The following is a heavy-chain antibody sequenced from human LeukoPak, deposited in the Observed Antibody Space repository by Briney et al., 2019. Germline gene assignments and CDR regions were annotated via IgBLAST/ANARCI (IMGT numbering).Heavy chain of an antibody. J-gene: IGHJ4*02. Sequence: SETLSLTCTVSGGSISSYYWSWIRQPPGKGLEWIGYIYYSGSTNYNPSLKSRVTISVDTSKNQFSLKLSSVTAADTAVYYCARTVLNVVGATPYFDYWGQGTLVTVSS. V-gene: IGHV4-59*01. D-gene: IGHD1-26*01. CDR1: GGSISSYY. CDR3: ARTVLNVVGATPYFDY. CDR2: IYYSGST.